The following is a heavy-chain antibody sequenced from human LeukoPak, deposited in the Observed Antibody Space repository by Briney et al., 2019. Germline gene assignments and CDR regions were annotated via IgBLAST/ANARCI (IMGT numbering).Heavy chain of an antibody. J-gene: IGHJ5*02. D-gene: IGHD3-3*01. CDR3: ARLGVTILFDP. CDR1: GFTFSSYW. Sequence: GGSLRLSCAASGFTFSSYWMSWVRQAPGKGLEWVANIKQDGSEKYYADSVKGRFTISRDNAKNTLYLQMNSLRAEDTAVYYCARLGVTILFDPWGQGTLVTVSS. V-gene: IGHV3-7*01. CDR2: IKQDGSEK.